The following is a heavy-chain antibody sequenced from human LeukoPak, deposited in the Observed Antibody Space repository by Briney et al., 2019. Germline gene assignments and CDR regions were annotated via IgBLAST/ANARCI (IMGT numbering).Heavy chain of an antibody. CDR1: GFTFGYYA. CDR3: SSSLISTTGDQVDDY. CDR2: IRSKDYGGTT. Sequence: GGSLRLSCTTSGFTFGYYAMSWFRQAPGKGLEWVGIIRSKDYGGTTEYAASVKGRFTISRDDSKSIAYLQMNSLKTEDTAMYYRSSSLISTTGDQVDDYWGQGTLVTVSS. V-gene: IGHV3-49*03. D-gene: IGHD1-1*01. J-gene: IGHJ4*02.